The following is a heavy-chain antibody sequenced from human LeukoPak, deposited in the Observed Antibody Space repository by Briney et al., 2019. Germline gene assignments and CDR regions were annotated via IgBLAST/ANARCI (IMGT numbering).Heavy chain of an antibody. CDR3: AKGDYYDSSGYY. J-gene: IGHJ4*02. V-gene: IGHV3-23*01. CDR2: ISGSGGST. D-gene: IGHD3-22*01. Sequence: GGSLKLSCAASGFTFSSYAMSWVRQAPGKGLEWVSAISGSGGSTYYADSVKGRFTISRDNSKNTLYLQMNSLRAEDTAVYYCAKGDYYDSSGYYWGQGTLATVSS. CDR1: GFTFSSYA.